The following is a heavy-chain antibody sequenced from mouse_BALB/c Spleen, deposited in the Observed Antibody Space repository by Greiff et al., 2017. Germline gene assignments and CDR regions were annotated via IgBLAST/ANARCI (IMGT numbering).Heavy chain of an antibody. Sequence: ESGPGLVKPSQSLSLTCSVTGYSITSGYYWHWIRQFPGNKLEWMGYISYDGSNNYKPSLKNRISITRDTSKNQFFLKLNSVTTEDTATYYCARVEGYVAWFAYWGQGTLVTVSA. V-gene: IGHV3-6*02. J-gene: IGHJ3*01. D-gene: IGHD3-1*01. CDR3: ARVEGYVAWFAY. CDR1: GYSITSGYY. CDR2: ISYDGSN.